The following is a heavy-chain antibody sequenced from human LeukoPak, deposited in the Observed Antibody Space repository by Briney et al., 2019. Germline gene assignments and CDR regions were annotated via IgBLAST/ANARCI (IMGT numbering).Heavy chain of an antibody. Sequence: ASVKVSCKASGYTFTGYYMHWVRQAPGQGPEWMGWINPNSGGTNYAQKFQGRVTMTRDTSISTAYMELSRLRSDDTAVYYCARDRRSIAARPGWFDPWGQGTLVTVSP. CDR1: GYTFTGYY. CDR3: ARDRRSIAARPGWFDP. J-gene: IGHJ5*02. D-gene: IGHD6-6*01. CDR2: INPNSGGT. V-gene: IGHV1-2*02.